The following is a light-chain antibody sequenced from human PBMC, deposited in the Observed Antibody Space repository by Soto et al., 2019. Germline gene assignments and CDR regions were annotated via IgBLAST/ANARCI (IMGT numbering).Light chain of an antibody. CDR2: EVT. Sequence: QSALTQPASVSGSPGQSITISCTGTSSDVGGYNYVCWYKQHPGKAPQLMIYEVTNRPSGVSDRFSGSKFGNTASLTISGLQAEDEADYYCSSYTSSSTLYVFGTGTKLTVL. V-gene: IGLV2-14*01. CDR1: SSDVGGYNY. J-gene: IGLJ1*01. CDR3: SSYTSSSTLYV.